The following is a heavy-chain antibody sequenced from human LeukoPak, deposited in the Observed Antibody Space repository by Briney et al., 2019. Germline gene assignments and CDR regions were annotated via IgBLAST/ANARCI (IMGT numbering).Heavy chain of an antibody. J-gene: IGHJ4*02. D-gene: IGHD3/OR15-3a*01. V-gene: IGHV1-8*01. CDR3: ARDPGGLAIDY. CDR1: GYTFTSYD. Sequence: ASVKVSCKASGYTFTSYDIYWVRQATGQGLEWMGGMNPNSGNTGYAQKFQGRVTMTRNTSISTAYMELGSLRSEDTAVYYCARDPGGLAIDYWGQGTLVTVSS. CDR2: MNPNSGNT.